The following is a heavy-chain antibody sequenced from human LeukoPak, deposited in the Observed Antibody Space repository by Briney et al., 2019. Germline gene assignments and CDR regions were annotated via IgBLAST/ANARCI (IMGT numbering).Heavy chain of an antibody. CDR2: IYTSGST. J-gene: IGHJ5*02. V-gene: IGHV4-4*07. D-gene: IGHD3-22*01. Sequence: SETLSLTCTVSGGSISSYYWSWIRQPAGKGLGWIGRIYTSGSTNYNPSLKSRVTMSVDTSKNQFSLKLSSVTAADTAVYYCARDYVVISRNWFDPWGQGTLVTVSS. CDR1: GGSISSYY. CDR3: ARDYVVISRNWFDP.